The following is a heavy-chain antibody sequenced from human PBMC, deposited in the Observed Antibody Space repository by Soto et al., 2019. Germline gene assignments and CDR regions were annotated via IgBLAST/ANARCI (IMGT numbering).Heavy chain of an antibody. V-gene: IGHV3-23*01. CDR3: AKSNQILGVLNDYYYYGMDV. CDR2: SSGNGGTT. CDR1: GFTFSGYA. J-gene: IGHJ6*02. D-gene: IGHD3-3*01. Sequence: GGSLRLPCAASGFTFSGYAMSWVRQAPGEGLEWVSTSSGNGGTTDYGDSVMGRFTIARDNSKNTFYLQMNNLRAEDTAIYYCAKSNQILGVLNDYYYYGMDVWGQGTTVTVSS.